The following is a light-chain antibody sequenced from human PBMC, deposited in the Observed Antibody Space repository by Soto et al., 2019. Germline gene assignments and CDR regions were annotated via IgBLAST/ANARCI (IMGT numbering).Light chain of an antibody. Sequence: IQMTQSPSSLSASVGDRVTISCRASQGIGNALGWYQQKPGNPPKVLIYAASTLQRGVPSRFSGSGSGTDFTLTISSLQADDFATYYCQQYNGYSTWTFGQGTKVDI. CDR3: QQYNGYSTWT. CDR1: QGIGNA. CDR2: AAS. V-gene: IGKV1-17*01. J-gene: IGKJ1*01.